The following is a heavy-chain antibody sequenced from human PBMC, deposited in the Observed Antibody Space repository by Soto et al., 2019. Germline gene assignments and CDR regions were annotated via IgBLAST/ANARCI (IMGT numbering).Heavy chain of an antibody. CDR1: GYNFGGYW. CDR3: ACGGFIETPLDY. Sequence: PGESLKISCKSSGYNFGGYWIGWVRQMPGKGLEWMGIIHPGSSDTRYSPSFQGQVTIAVDESSSTAYLQWGSLKASDSAVYYCACGGFIETPLDYWGQGTQVTVSS. V-gene: IGHV5-51*01. D-gene: IGHD2-15*01. CDR2: IHPGSSDT. J-gene: IGHJ4*02.